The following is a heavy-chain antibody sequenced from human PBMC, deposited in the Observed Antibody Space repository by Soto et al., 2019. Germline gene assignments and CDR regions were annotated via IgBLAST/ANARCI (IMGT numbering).Heavy chain of an antibody. CDR2: IIPIFGTA. D-gene: IGHD3-9*01. CDR3: AREVQLRYFDWSRDLDV. Sequence: GASVKVSCKASGGTLSSYAISWVRPAPGQRLEWMGGIIPIFGTANYAQKFQGRVTMTRNTSISTAYMELSSLRSEDTAVYYCAREVQLRYFDWSRDLDVWGKGTTVTVSS. V-gene: IGHV1-69*05. J-gene: IGHJ6*04. CDR1: GGTLSSYA.